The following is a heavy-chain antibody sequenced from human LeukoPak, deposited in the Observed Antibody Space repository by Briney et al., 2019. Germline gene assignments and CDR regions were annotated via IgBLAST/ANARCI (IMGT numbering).Heavy chain of an antibody. D-gene: IGHD4-11*01. J-gene: IGHJ3*02. CDR3: ARSPMTTHAFDI. CDR2: IYHSGST. Sequence: PSETLSLTCTVSGYSISSGYYWGWIRQPPGKGLEWIGSIYHSGSTYYNPSLKSRVTISVDTSKNQFSLKLSSVTAADTAVYYCARSPMTTHAFDIWGQGTMVTVSS. V-gene: IGHV4-38-2*02. CDR1: GYSISSGYY.